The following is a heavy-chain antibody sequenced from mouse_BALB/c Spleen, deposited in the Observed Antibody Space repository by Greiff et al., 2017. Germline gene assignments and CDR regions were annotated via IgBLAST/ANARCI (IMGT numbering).Heavy chain of an antibody. CDR3: TRDATAIYAMDY. CDR2: ISSGGSYT. V-gene: IGHV5-6-4*01. J-gene: IGHJ4*01. Sequence: EVMLVESGGGLVKPGGSLTLSCAASGFTFSSYTMSWVRQTPEKRLEWVATISSGGSYTYYPDSVKGRFTISRDNAKNTLYLQMSSLKSEDTAMYYCTRDATAIYAMDYWGQGTSVTVSS. D-gene: IGHD1-2*01. CDR1: GFTFSSYT.